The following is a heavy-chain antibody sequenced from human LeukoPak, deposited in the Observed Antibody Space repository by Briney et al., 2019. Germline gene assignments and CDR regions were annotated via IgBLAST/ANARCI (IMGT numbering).Heavy chain of an antibody. CDR3: ARGYYDILTGYCYYYGMDV. CDR2: IYYSGST. J-gene: IGHJ6*02. Sequence: SQTLSLTCTVSGGSISSGGYYWSWIRQHPGKGLEWIGYIYYSGSTYYNPSLKSRVTISVDTSKNQFSLKLSSVTAADTAVYYCARGYYDILTGYCYYYGMDVWGQGTTVTVSS. V-gene: IGHV4-31*03. D-gene: IGHD3-9*01. CDR1: GGSISSGGYY.